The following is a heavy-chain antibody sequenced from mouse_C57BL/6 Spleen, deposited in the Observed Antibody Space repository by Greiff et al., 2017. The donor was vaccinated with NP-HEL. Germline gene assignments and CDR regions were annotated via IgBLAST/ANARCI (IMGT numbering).Heavy chain of an antibody. CDR3: ARYAIFLDV. CDR1: GFTFTDYY. V-gene: IGHV7-3*01. CDR2: IRNKANGYTT. D-gene: IGHD1-3*01. Sequence: EVKLVESGGGLVQPGGSLSLSCAASGFTFTDYYMSWVRQPPGKALEWLGFIRNKANGYTTEYSASVKGRFTISRDNSQSILYLQMNALRAEDSATYYCARYAIFLDVWGTGTTGTVSS. J-gene: IGHJ1*03.